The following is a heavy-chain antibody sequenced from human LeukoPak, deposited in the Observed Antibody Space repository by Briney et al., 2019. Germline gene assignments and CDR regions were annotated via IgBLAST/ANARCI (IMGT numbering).Heavy chain of an antibody. D-gene: IGHD1-1*01. V-gene: IGHV3-23*01. J-gene: IGHJ4*02. CDR2: ISGSGGRI. CDR3: ATNPRLEGWIYFDS. Sequence: GGSLRLSCAASGFTFSSYSKSWVRQAPGKGLEWVSSISGSGGRIDYADSVKGRFTISRDNSKNTLSLQMNSLTAEDTAVYYCATNPRLEGWIYFDSWGQGILVTVSS. CDR1: GFTFSSYS.